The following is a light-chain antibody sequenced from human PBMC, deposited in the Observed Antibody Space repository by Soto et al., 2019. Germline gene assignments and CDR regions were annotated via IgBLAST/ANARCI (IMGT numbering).Light chain of an antibody. CDR1: QSVNSD. Sequence: ETVMTQSPATLSASPGESATLSCRASQSVNSDLAWYQQIPGQAPRLLIYSASTGATGGPARFSGSGSGTEFTLTISRLQSEDFAIYYCQQYNNLPLTFGGGTKVEI. CDR3: QQYNNLPLT. J-gene: IGKJ4*01. CDR2: SAS. V-gene: IGKV3-15*01.